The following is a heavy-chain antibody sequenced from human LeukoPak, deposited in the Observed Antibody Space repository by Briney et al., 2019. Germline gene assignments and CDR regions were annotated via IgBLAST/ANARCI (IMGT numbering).Heavy chain of an antibody. CDR1: GFTFSSYG. J-gene: IGHJ4*02. Sequence: GGSLRLSCAASGFTFSSYGMHWVRQAPGKGLEWVSYISSSSSTIYYADSVKGRFTISRHNAKNSLYLQMNSLRAEGTAVYYCARDLPTTVVTNDFDYWGQGTLVTVSS. CDR3: ARDLPTTVVTNDFDY. CDR2: ISSSSSTI. V-gene: IGHV3-48*01. D-gene: IGHD4-23*01.